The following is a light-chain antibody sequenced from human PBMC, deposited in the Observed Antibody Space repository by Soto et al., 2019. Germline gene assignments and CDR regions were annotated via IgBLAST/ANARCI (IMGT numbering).Light chain of an antibody. J-gene: IGKJ2*01. Sequence: EIVMTQSPATLSVSPGERATLSCRASQSVNTNLAWYQQKPGQAPRLLIYGPSTRATGIPARFSGSGSGTEFTLIISSAQSEDSAVYYCQQYYKWPPYTFGQGTK. CDR3: QQYYKWPPYT. V-gene: IGKV3-15*01. CDR1: QSVNTN. CDR2: GPS.